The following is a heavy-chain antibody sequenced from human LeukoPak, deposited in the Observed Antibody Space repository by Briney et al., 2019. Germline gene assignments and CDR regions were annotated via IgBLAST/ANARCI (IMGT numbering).Heavy chain of an antibody. CDR1: GGSISSYY. CDR2: IYYSGST. D-gene: IGHD4-17*01. V-gene: IGHV4-59*01. Sequence: SETLSLTCTVSGGSISSYYWSWIRQPPGKGLEWIGYIYYSGSTNYNPSLKSRVTISVDTSKNQFSLKLSSVTAADTAVYYCARGTPYGDFDYWGQGTLVTVSS. J-gene: IGHJ4*02. CDR3: ARGTPYGDFDY.